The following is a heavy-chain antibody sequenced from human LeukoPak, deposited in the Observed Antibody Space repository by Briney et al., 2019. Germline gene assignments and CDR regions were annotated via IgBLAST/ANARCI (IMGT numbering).Heavy chain of an antibody. V-gene: IGHV3-73*01. D-gene: IGHD3-22*01. CDR1: GFTFSGSV. CDR3: ARDNYPQASSTMITD. J-gene: IGHJ4*02. Sequence: GGSLRLSCVASGFTFSGSVMHWVRQASGKGLEWVGRIRSKADNYATAYAASVKGRFTISRDDSKNTAYLQMNSLRAEDTAVYYCARDNYPQASSTMITDWGQGTLVTVSS. CDR2: IRSKADNYAT.